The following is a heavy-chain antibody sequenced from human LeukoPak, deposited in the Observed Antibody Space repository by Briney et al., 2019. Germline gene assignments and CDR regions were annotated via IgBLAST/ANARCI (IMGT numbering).Heavy chain of an antibody. CDR2: IYYSGST. V-gene: IGHV4-59*01. Sequence: SETLSLTCTVSGGSISSYYWSWIRQPPGKGLEWIGYIYYSGSTNYNPSLKSRVTISVDTSKNQFSLKLSSVTAADTAVYYCARVGAATYGMDVWGQETTVTVSS. J-gene: IGHJ6*02. D-gene: IGHD6-13*01. CDR1: GGSISSYY. CDR3: ARVGAATYGMDV.